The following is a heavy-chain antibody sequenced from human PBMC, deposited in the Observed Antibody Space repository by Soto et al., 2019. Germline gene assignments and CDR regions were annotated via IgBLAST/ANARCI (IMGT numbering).Heavy chain of an antibody. CDR1: GFTFSDYY. CDR2: ISSSSSYT. J-gene: IGHJ6*02. Sequence: GGSLRLSCAASGFTFSDYYMSWIRQAPGKGLEWVSYISSSSSYTNYADSVKGRFTISRDNARNTLSLQMNSLRADDTAVYYCARLSGDHSAFFSYGMDAWGQGTTVTVSS. V-gene: IGHV3-11*03. D-gene: IGHD2-21*01. CDR3: ARLSGDHSAFFSYGMDA.